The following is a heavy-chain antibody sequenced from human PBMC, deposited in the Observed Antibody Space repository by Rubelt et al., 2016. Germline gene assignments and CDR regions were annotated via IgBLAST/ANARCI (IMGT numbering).Heavy chain of an antibody. Sequence: QVQLVQSGAEVKRPGASVMVSCKVSGNTLSELSMHWVRQAPGKGLEWMGWMNPNSGNTGYARKFQGRVTMTRKTSISTAYMELSSLRSEDTAVYYCARVMRWELQVWGQGTMVTVSS. D-gene: IGHD1-26*01. V-gene: IGHV1-8*01. CDR3: ARVMRWELQV. J-gene: IGHJ3*01. CDR1: GNTLSELS. CDR2: MNPNSGNT.